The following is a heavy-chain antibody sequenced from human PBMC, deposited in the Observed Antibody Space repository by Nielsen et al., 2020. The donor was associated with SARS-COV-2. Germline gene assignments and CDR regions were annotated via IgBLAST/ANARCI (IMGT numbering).Heavy chain of an antibody. J-gene: IGHJ6*02. CDR3: ARLNPRGSGTQDGMDV. D-gene: IGHD3-10*01. CDR1: GGSIARTAYC. CDR2: ISYSGST. Sequence: SETLSLTCTVSGGSIARTAYCWSWIRQHPGKGLEWIGDISYSGSTNYNPSLKSRVTISVDTSKNQFSLKLSSVTAADTAVYYCARLNPRGSGTQDGMDVWGQGTTVTVSS. V-gene: IGHV4-31*03.